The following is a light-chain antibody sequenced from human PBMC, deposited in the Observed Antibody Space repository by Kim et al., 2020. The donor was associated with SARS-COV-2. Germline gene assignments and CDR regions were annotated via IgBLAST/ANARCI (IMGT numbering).Light chain of an antibody. CDR2: DAS. V-gene: IGKV3D-20*01. Sequence: APGERATLSCGASQRGRRNFLAWYRQKPALAPRLLIYDASSRATGIPDRFSGSGSGTDFTLTISRLEPEDFAVYYCQQYVTSPLTFGGGTKVDIK. CDR3: QQYVTSPLT. J-gene: IGKJ4*01. CDR1: QRGRRNF.